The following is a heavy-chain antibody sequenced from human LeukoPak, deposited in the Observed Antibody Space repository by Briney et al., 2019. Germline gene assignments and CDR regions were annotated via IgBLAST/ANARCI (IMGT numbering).Heavy chain of an antibody. CDR3: AREVGPATAYY. Sequence: SETLSLTCTVSGGSLSSSSYYWGWIRQPPGKGLEWIGSIYYSGSTYYNPSLKSRVTISVDTSKNQFSLKLSSVTAADTAVYYCAREVGPATAYYWGQGTLVTVSS. J-gene: IGHJ4*02. CDR1: GGSLSSSSYY. CDR2: IYYSGST. D-gene: IGHD2-21*02. V-gene: IGHV4-39*07.